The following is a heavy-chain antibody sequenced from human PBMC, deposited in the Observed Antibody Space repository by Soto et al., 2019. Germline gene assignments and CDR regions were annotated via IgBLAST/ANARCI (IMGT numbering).Heavy chain of an antibody. D-gene: IGHD2-21*02. CDR1: GFTFSSYS. CDR3: AREETAWPLAYGLDV. CDR2: ITRNSDI. Sequence: GGSLRLSCAASGFTFSSYSMHWVRRAPGKGLEWVSAITRNSDIYYADSVKGRFTISRDNAQNSVSLQMDSLRAEDTAVYYCAREETAWPLAYGLDVWGQGTTVTVSS. V-gene: IGHV3-21*01. J-gene: IGHJ6*02.